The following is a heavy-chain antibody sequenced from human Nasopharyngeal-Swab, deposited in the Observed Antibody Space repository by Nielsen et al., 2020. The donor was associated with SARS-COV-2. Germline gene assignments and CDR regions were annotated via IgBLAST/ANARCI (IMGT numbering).Heavy chain of an antibody. D-gene: IGHD3-22*01. CDR1: GFTFNNYG. Sequence: GGSLRLSCAASGFTFNNYGMRWVRQAPGKGLEWVAVIWYGGSEKHYADSVRGRFTISRDNPKNTLYLQMNSLRAEDTAIYYCGRDRYYDSSGFDYWGQGTLVSVSS. J-gene: IGHJ4*02. V-gene: IGHV3-33*01. CDR2: IWYGGSEK. CDR3: GRDRYYDSSGFDY.